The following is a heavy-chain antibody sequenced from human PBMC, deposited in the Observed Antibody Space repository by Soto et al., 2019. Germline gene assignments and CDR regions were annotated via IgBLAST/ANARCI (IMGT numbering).Heavy chain of an antibody. J-gene: IGHJ4*02. Sequence: QVQLQESGPGLVKPSETLSLTCTVSGGSISSYYWSWIRQPPGKGLEWIGYIYYSGSTNYNPSLKSRVTLSVDTSKNQFSLKLSSVTAADTAVYYCARRFPRGGYFDYWGQGTLVTDSS. CDR2: IYYSGST. D-gene: IGHD2-15*01. CDR3: ARRFPRGGYFDY. CDR1: GGSISSYY. V-gene: IGHV4-59*08.